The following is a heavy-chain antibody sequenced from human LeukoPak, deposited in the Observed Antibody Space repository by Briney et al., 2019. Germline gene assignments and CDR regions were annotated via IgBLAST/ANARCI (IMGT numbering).Heavy chain of an antibody. CDR1: GGTFSSYA. Sequence: ASVKVSCKASGGTFSSYAISWVRQAPGQELEWMGGIIPIFGTANYAQKFQGRVTITADESTSTAYMELSSLRSEDTAVYYCARGVTTRGYFDYWGQGTLVTVSS. V-gene: IGHV1-69*13. J-gene: IGHJ4*02. CDR3: ARGVTTRGYFDY. D-gene: IGHD4-11*01. CDR2: IIPIFGTA.